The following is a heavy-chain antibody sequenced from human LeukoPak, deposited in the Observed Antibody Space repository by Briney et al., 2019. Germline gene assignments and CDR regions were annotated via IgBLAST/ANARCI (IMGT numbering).Heavy chain of an antibody. D-gene: IGHD5-12*01. Sequence: GGSLRLSCAPSGFTFSSYAMTWVRQAPRKGLEWVSTIGVSGEPYYADSVKGGFTITRDDSSTTLYLQMNSLRAEDTTVYYCAKERGRFSGHDYLGGQGTLVTVSS. V-gene: IGHV3-23*01. J-gene: IGHJ4*02. CDR3: AKERGRFSGHDYL. CDR2: IGVSGEP. CDR1: GFTFSSYA.